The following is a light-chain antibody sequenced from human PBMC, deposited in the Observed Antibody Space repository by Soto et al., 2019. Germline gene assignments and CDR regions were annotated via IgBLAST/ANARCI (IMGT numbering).Light chain of an antibody. Sequence: AIQFTKYPSSLSASVGDRVTMTCRASQGISSYLAWYQQKPGKAPKLLIYDASSLESGVPSRFSGSGSGTEFTLTISSLQPDDFATYYCQQYNSYPWTFGQGTKVDI. CDR3: QQYNSYPWT. J-gene: IGKJ1*01. CDR1: QGISSY. CDR2: DAS. V-gene: IGKV1-13*02.